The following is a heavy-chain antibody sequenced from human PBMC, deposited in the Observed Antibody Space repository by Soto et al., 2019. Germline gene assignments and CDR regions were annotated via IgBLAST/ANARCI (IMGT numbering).Heavy chain of an antibody. CDR2: ISAYNGNT. V-gene: IGHV1-18*01. Sequence: QVQLVQSGAEVKKPGASVKVSCKASGYTFTSYVISWVRQAPGQGLEWMGWISAYNGNTNYAQKLQGRVTMTTDTSTSTAYMELRSLRSDDTAVYYCARVLGDSSGWYWAGTVFDYWGQGTLVTVSS. D-gene: IGHD6-19*01. CDR1: GYTFTSYV. CDR3: ARVLGDSSGWYWAGTVFDY. J-gene: IGHJ4*02.